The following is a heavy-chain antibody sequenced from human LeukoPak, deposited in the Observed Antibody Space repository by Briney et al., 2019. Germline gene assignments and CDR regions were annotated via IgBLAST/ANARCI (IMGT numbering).Heavy chain of an antibody. D-gene: IGHD1-26*01. Sequence: GGSLRLSCAASGFTFSDYYMSWIRQAPGKGLEWVSYISSSGSTIYYADSVKGRFTISRGNAKNSLYLQMNSLRAEDTAVYYCARGVAGATTSSMVCDYWGQGTLVTVSS. CDR3: ARGVAGATTSSMVCDY. V-gene: IGHV3-11*01. J-gene: IGHJ4*02. CDR2: ISSSGSTI. CDR1: GFTFSDYY.